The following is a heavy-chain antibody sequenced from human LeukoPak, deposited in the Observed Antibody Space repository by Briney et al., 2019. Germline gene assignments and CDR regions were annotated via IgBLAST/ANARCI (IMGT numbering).Heavy chain of an antibody. CDR3: AREAGTVDY. CDR2: ISSSGSTI. CDR1: GFTFSSYE. Sequence: GGSLRLSCAASGFTFSSYEMNWVRQAPGKGLEWVSYISSSGSTIYYADSVKGRFTISRDNAKNSPYLQMNSLRAEDTAVYYCAREAGTVDYWGQGTLVTVSS. J-gene: IGHJ4*02. D-gene: IGHD6-13*01. V-gene: IGHV3-48*03.